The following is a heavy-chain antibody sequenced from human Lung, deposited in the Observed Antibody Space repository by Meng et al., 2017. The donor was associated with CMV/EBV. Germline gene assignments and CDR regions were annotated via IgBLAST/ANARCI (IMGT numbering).Heavy chain of an antibody. V-gene: IGHV1-69*10. D-gene: IGHD1-26*01. CDR1: GGSFSSYT. CDR2: IIRVVGKG. CDR3: AGDGGTYEFRDRYYCGLDV. Sequence: SVXVSXXASGGSFSSYTISWVRQAPGQGLEWMGGIIRVVGKGDYAQKFKGRVTITVDKSTRTVYMELSRLRSEDTAGYYCAGDGGTYEFRDRYYCGLDVWGQGTTVTVSS. J-gene: IGHJ6*02.